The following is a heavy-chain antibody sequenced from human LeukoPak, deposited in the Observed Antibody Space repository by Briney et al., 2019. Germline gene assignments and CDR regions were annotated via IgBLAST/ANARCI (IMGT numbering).Heavy chain of an antibody. CDR3: ASSYYYGSGSYRPFYFDY. J-gene: IGHJ4*02. CDR1: GESFSGYY. Sequence: SETLSLTCAVDGESFSGYYWSWIRQPPGKGLEWIGEINHSGSINYNPSLKSRVTVSVDTSKNQFSLKLSSVTAADTAVYYCASSYYYGSGSYRPFYFDYWGQGTLVTVSS. D-gene: IGHD3-10*01. V-gene: IGHV4-34*01. CDR2: INHSGSI.